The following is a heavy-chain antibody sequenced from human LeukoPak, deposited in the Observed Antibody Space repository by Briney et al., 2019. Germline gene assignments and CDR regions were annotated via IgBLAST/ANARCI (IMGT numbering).Heavy chain of an antibody. V-gene: IGHV4-59*11. CDR3: ARASEKRARICYFDY. CDR2: SYHNGST. J-gene: IGHJ4*02. Sequence: PSETLSLTCTVPGGSPIVHFWSWVRPPPEGGLGWVGDSYHNGSTSNNPSLKSRVTISIDTSKNQFPLKLSSMTAADTAVYDCARASEKRARICYFDYWGQGTLVTVSS. CDR1: GGSPIVHF. D-gene: IGHD5-24*01.